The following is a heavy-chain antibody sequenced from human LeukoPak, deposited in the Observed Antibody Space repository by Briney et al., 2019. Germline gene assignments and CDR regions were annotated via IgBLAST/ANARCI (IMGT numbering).Heavy chain of an antibody. J-gene: IGHJ1*01. CDR2: INPNSGGT. CDR3: AREDFYDSSGYYKNKEYFQH. V-gene: IGHV1-2*02. Sequence: ASVKVSCKPSGYTFTVYYMHGVRQAPGQGLEWMGWINPNSGGTNYAQKFQGRVTMTRDTSISTAYMELSWLRSDDTAVYYCAREDFYDSSGYYKNKEYFQHWGQGTLVTVSS. CDR1: GYTFTVYY. D-gene: IGHD3-22*01.